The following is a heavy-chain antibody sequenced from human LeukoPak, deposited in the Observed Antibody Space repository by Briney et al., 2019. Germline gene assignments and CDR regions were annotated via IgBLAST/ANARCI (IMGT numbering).Heavy chain of an antibody. J-gene: IGHJ3*02. CDR2: INHSGST. CDR3: ARGSRIAARLHYAFDI. V-gene: IGHV4-34*01. D-gene: IGHD6-6*01. Sequence: SETLSLTCAVYGGSFSGYYWSWIRQPPGKGLEWIGEINHSGSTIYNPSLKSRVTISVDTSKNQFSLKLSSVTAADTAVYYCARGSRIAARLHYAFDIWGQGTMVTVSS. CDR1: GGSFSGYY.